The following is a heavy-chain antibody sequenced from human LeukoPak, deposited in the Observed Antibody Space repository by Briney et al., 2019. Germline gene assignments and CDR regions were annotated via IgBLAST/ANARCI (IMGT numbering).Heavy chain of an antibody. J-gene: IGHJ6*02. Sequence: SETLSLTCTVSGGSISSSSYYWGWIRQPPGKGLEWIGSIYYSGSTYYNPSLKSRVTISVDTSKNQFSLKLSSVTAADTAVYYCARSSPEWLLLRGFDVWGQGTTVTVSS. CDR1: GGSISSSSYY. CDR3: ARSSPEWLLLRGFDV. CDR2: IYYSGST. D-gene: IGHD3-22*01. V-gene: IGHV4-39*07.